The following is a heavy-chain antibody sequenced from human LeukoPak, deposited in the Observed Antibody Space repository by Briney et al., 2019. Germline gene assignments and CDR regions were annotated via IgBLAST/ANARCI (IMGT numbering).Heavy chain of an antibody. CDR3: ASERNYYDTSGYYYAGVDY. CDR1: GYTFTGYY. D-gene: IGHD3-22*01. CDR2: INPNSGGT. V-gene: IGHV1-2*02. Sequence: ASVKVSXKASGYTFTGYYMHWVRQALGQGLEWMGWINPNSGGTNYAQKFQGRVTMTRDTSISTAYMELSRLRSDDTAVYYCASERNYYDTSGYYYAGVDYWGQGTLVTVSS. J-gene: IGHJ4*02.